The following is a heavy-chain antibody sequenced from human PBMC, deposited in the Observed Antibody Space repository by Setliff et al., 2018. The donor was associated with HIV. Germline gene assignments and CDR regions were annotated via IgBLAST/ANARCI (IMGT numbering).Heavy chain of an antibody. CDR1: GYTFTGYY. CDR2: INPNSGGT. V-gene: IGHV1-2*02. J-gene: IGHJ5*02. D-gene: IGHD5-12*01. Sequence: ASVKVSCKASGYTFTGYYMHWVRQAPGQGLEWMGWINPNSGGTNYAQKFQGRVTMTRDASISTAYMELSRLRSDDTAVYYCARVLRRDGYNKNWFDPWGQGTLVTVSS. CDR3: ARVLRRDGYNKNWFDP.